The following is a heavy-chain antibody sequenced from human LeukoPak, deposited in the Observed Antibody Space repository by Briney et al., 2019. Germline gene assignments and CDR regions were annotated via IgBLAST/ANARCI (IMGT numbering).Heavy chain of an antibody. CDR1: GGSFSGYY. Sequence: SETLSLTCAVYGGSFSGYYWSWIRQPPGKGLEWIGYIYYSGSTNYNPSLKSRVTISVDTSKNQFSLKLSSVTAADTAVYYCARDSGWSGSYPSSFDYWGQGTLVTVSS. D-gene: IGHD1-26*01. J-gene: IGHJ4*02. V-gene: IGHV4-59*01. CDR2: IYYSGST. CDR3: ARDSGWSGSYPSSFDY.